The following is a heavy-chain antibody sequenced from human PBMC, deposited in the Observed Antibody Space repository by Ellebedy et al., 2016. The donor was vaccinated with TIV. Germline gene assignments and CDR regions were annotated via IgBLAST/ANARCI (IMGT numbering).Heavy chain of an antibody. Sequence: PGGSLRLSCAAWGFSFSNFWMSWVRQAPGKGLEWVAHIKTDGSETYYVDSVKGRFTISRENAKNALFLQMNSLRAEDTAVYYCARVVYYDRSGLAIWGQGTLVTVSS. D-gene: IGHD3-22*01. CDR2: IKTDGSET. CDR3: ARVVYYDRSGLAI. J-gene: IGHJ4*02. CDR1: GFSFSNFW. V-gene: IGHV3-7*01.